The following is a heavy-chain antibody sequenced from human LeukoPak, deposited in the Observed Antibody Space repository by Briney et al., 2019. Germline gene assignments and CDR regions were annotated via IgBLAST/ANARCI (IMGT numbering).Heavy chain of an antibody. CDR2: ISGSGWTT. CDR3: AKGGLTTVPRGFDY. J-gene: IGHJ4*02. V-gene: IGHV3-23*01. CDR1: GLTFSSYA. Sequence: PGGSLRLSCAASGLTFSSYAMSWVRQAPGKGLKWVSAISGSGWTTYYADSVKGRFTISRDNSKNTLYLQMNSLRAEDTALYYCAKGGLTTVPRGFDYWGQGIQVTVSS. D-gene: IGHD4-17*01.